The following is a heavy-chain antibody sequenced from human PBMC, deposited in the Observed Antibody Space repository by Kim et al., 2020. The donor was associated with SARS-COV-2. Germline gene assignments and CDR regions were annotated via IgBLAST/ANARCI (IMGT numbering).Heavy chain of an antibody. CDR2: INAGNGNT. D-gene: IGHD3-3*01. CDR1: GYTFTSYA. V-gene: IGHV1-3*01. Sequence: ASVKVYCKASGYTFTSYAMHWVRQAPGQRLEWMGWINAGNGNTKYSQKFQGRVTITRDTSASTAYMELSSLRSEDTAVYYCARDPGVVTARFDYWGQGTLVTVAS. J-gene: IGHJ4*02. CDR3: ARDPGVVTARFDY.